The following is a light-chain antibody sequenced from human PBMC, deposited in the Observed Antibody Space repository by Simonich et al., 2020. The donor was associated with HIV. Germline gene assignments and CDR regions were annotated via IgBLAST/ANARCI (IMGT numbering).Light chain of an antibody. CDR1: QSVSSY. CDR2: DAS. J-gene: IGKJ4*01. CDR3: QQYTNWPLT. V-gene: IGKV3-11*01. Sequence: EIVLTQSPAILSLSPGERATLSCRASQSVSSYLAWYQQKPGQAPRLLIYDASNRATGVPARFSGSGSGTEFTLTISSLQSEDFAVYHCQQYTNWPLTFGGGTKVEIK.